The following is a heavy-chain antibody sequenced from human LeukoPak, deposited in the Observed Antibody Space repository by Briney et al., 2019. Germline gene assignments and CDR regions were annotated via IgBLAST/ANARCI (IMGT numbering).Heavy chain of an antibody. CDR3: ARDTERASDY. V-gene: IGHV3-74*01. J-gene: IGHJ4*02. CDR2: INTDGSVT. Sequence: GGSPRLSCATSGFTFSSYWIHWVRQAPGKGLVWVSIINTDGSVTRYADSVKGRFTISRDNAKNTLYLQMNSLRAEDTAIYYCARDTERASDYWGQGTLVTVSS. CDR1: GFTFSSYW.